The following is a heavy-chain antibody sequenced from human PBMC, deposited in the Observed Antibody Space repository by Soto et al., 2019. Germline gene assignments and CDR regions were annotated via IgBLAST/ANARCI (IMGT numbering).Heavy chain of an antibody. J-gene: IGHJ4*02. CDR2: INHSGST. CDR3: AREPRWGRRLLGYCSSTSCRGYFDY. CDR1: GGSFSGYY. D-gene: IGHD2-2*01. Sequence: LSLTCAVYGGSFSGYYWSWIRQHPGKGLEWIGEINHSGSTNYNPSLKSRVTISVDTSKDQFSLKLSSVTAADTAVYYCAREPRWGRRLLGYCSSTSCRGYFDYWGQGTLVTVSS. V-gene: IGHV4-34*01.